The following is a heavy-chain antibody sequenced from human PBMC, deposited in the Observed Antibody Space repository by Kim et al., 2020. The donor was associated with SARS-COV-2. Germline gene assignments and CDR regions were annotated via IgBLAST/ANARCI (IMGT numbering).Heavy chain of an antibody. D-gene: IGHD4-17*01. CDR2: INHSGST. Sequence: SETLSLTCAVYGGSFSGYYWSWIRQPPGKGLEWIGEINHSGSTNYNPSLKSRVTISVDTSKNQFSLKLSSVTAADTAVYYCARGETTVTTYFDYWGQGT. CDR1: GGSFSGYY. V-gene: IGHV4-34*01. J-gene: IGHJ4*02. CDR3: ARGETTVTTYFDY.